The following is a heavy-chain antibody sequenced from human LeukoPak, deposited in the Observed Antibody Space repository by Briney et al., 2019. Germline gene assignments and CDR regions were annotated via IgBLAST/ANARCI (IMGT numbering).Heavy chain of an antibody. CDR1: GFTFTDYF. Sequence: GGSLRLSCVASGFTFTDYFMSWVRQAPGKGLEWVASIKHNGGEKYYVDSVKGRFTISRDNAKNSLYLEMCSLRVEDTAVYYCAREYDRSGYYSYYFDYWGQGTLVTVSS. J-gene: IGHJ4*02. V-gene: IGHV3-7*01. D-gene: IGHD3-22*01. CDR2: IKHNGGEK. CDR3: AREYDRSGYYSYYFDY.